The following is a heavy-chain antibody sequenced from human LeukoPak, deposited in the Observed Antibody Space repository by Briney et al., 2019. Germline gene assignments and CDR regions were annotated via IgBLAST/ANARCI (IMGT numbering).Heavy chain of an antibody. CDR1: GGSISSYY. Sequence: PSETLTLTCTVSGGSISSYYWSWIRQPPGKGLEWIGYIYYSGRTNYNPSLKSRVTISVDPSKNQFSLKLSYVPAADTAVYYCPSNRPGPGSYWWGQGSLVSVSS. CDR2: IYYSGRT. CDR3: PSNRPGPGSYW. J-gene: IGHJ4*02. V-gene: IGHV4-59*01. D-gene: IGHD3-10*01.